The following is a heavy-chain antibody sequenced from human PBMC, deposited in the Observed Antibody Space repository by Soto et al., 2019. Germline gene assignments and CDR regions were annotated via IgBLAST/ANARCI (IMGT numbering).Heavy chain of an antibody. Sequence: PGGSLSLSCAASGFTFSSYWMSWVRQAPGKGLEWVANIKQDGSEKYYVDSVKGRFTISRDNAKNSLYLQMNSLRAEDTAVYYCARDKQQLALLYYYYYMDVWGKGTTVTVSS. J-gene: IGHJ6*03. V-gene: IGHV3-7*01. D-gene: IGHD6-13*01. CDR3: ARDKQQLALLYYYYYMDV. CDR2: IKQDGSEK. CDR1: GFTFSSYW.